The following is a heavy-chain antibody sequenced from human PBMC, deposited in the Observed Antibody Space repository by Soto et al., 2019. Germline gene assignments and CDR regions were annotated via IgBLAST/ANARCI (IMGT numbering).Heavy chain of an antibody. V-gene: IGHV2-5*01. J-gene: IGHJ4*02. CDR3: AHSLYDSTGYYYFNY. CDR2: NFWNDDK. Sequence: SGPRGNPTQTLTLTCTFSGFSLSSSGVGVGWIRQPPGKALEWLAFNFWNDDKRYSPSLKSRLTITKDTSKNQVVLTMTNMDPVDTATYFCAHSLYDSTGYYYFNYWGQGTLVTVSS. D-gene: IGHD3-22*01. CDR1: GFSLSSSGVG.